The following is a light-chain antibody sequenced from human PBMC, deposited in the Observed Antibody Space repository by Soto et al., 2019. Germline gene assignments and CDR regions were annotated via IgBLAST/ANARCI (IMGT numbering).Light chain of an antibody. CDR2: VAS. V-gene: IGKV3-15*01. CDR1: QRVSRN. Sequence: EIVMPQSPATLSVSPGERATLSCRASQRVSRNLAWCPPKPGQTPKLLIYVASTMATGIPSRFSGSGSGTEFTITISSLQSEAFAVYSCQQYNVLPLTFGGGTKVEFK. CDR3: QQYNVLPLT. J-gene: IGKJ4*01.